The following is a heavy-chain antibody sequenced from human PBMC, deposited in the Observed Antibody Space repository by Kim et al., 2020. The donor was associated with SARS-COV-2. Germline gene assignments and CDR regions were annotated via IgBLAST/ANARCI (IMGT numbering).Heavy chain of an antibody. Sequence: SETLSLTCTVSGGSISSSSYYWGWIRQPPGKGLEWIGSIYYSGSTYYNPSLKSRVTISVDTSKNQFSLKLSSVTAADTAVYYCARGTDYYDSSGYADAFDIWGQGTMVTVSS. CDR2: IYYSGST. CDR3: ARGTDYYDSSGYADAFDI. D-gene: IGHD3-22*01. J-gene: IGHJ3*02. V-gene: IGHV4-39*01. CDR1: GGSISSSSYY.